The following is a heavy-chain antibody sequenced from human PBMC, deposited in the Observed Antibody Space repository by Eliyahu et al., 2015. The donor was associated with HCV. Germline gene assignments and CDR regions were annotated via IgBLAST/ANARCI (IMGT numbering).Heavy chain of an antibody. J-gene: IGHJ5*02. D-gene: IGHD5-12*01. V-gene: IGHV1-3*01. Sequence: VQSGAEVEKPGASVRVSCKASEYTFTNYGLHWVRQAPGQGFEWMGWIHPGSGNTKYSQKFQGRVTITRDTSASTAYMELSSLKSEDTGVYYCAKGGGGYFDHWGQGTLVTVSS. CDR2: IHPGSGNT. CDR3: AKGGGGYFDH. CDR1: EYTFTNYG.